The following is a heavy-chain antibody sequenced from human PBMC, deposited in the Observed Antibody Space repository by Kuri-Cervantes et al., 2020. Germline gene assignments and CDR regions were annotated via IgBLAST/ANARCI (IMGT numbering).Heavy chain of an antibody. V-gene: IGHV3-23*01. CDR2: ISGSGGST. D-gene: IGHD3-10*01. J-gene: IGHJ4*02. Sequence: LSLTCAASGFTFSSYAMSWVRQAPGKGLEWVSAISGSGGSTYYADSVKGRFTISRDNSENTLYLQMNSLRAEDTAVYYCAREVFTMVRGVTEWGQGALVTAPQ. CDR3: AREVFTMVRGVTE. CDR1: GFTFSSYA.